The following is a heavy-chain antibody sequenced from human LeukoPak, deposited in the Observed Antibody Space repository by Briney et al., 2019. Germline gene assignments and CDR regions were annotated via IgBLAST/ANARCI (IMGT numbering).Heavy chain of an antibody. Sequence: GGTLSLSCAASGFIFCTYAMSGVRQAPGRGVEWVLYISSSSSTIYHADSVKGRFTISRDNAKTSLYRKMNRLRPGDMAVFYVARDPITMVRGKAGGGEDCMDVWGQATTLTVSS. CDR1: GFIFCTYA. D-gene: IGHD3-10*01. J-gene: IGHJ6*02. CDR3: ARDPITMVRGKAGGGEDCMDV. V-gene: IGHV3-48*04. CDR2: ISSSSSTI.